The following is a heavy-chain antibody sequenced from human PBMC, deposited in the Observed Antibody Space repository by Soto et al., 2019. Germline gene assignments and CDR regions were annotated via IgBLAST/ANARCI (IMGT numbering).Heavy chain of an antibody. J-gene: IGHJ3*02. CDR1: GYTFTSYW. V-gene: IGHV5-51*01. CDR3: ARRADSSGYYYVPYAFDI. D-gene: IGHD3-22*01. Sequence: PGESLKISCEGSGYTFTSYWIAWVRQMPGKGLEWMGIIYPGDSDTRYSPSFQGQVTISVDKSISTAYLQWSSLKASDTAMYYCARRADSSGYYYVPYAFDIWGQGTMVTVSS. CDR2: IYPGDSDT.